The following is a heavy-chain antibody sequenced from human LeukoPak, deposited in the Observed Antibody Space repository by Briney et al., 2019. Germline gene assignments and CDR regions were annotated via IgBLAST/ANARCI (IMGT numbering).Heavy chain of an antibody. CDR2: INPNSGGT. CDR3: ARVLAGSSSPMDV. D-gene: IGHD6-13*01. CDR1: GCTFTGYY. J-gene: IGHJ6*03. V-gene: IGHV1-2*06. Sequence: ASVKVSCKASGCTFTGYYMHWVRQAPGQGLEWMGRINPNSGGTNYAQKFQGRVTMTRDTSISTAYMELSRLRSDDTAVYYCARVLAGSSSPMDVWGKGTTVTVSS.